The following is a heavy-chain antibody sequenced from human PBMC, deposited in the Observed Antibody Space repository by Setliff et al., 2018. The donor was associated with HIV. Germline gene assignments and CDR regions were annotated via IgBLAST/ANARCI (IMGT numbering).Heavy chain of an antibody. D-gene: IGHD3-16*01. V-gene: IGHV3-74*03. CDR2: INSDESST. Sequence: GGSLRLSCAASGFTFSIYWMHWVRQAPGKGLVWVSRINSDESSTTYADSVKGRFTVSKDNAKNTLYLQMNSLRAEDTAVYYCARVGYDYVWGSYAFDIWGQGTLVT. J-gene: IGHJ3*02. CDR1: GFTFSIYW. CDR3: ARVGYDYVWGSYAFDI.